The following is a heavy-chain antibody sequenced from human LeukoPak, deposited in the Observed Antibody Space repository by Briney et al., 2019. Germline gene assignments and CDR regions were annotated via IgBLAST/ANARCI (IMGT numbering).Heavy chain of an antibody. CDR1: GFTFSSYW. CDR2: INSDGSST. CDR3: ARVWNYASLDY. V-gene: IGHV3-74*01. D-gene: IGHD1-7*01. J-gene: IGHJ4*02. Sequence: GGSLRLSCAASGFTFSSYWMHWVRQAPGKGLVWVSRINSDGSSTSYADSVKGRFTISRDNAKNTLYLQMNSLRAEDTAVYYCARVWNYASLDYWGQGTLVTVSS.